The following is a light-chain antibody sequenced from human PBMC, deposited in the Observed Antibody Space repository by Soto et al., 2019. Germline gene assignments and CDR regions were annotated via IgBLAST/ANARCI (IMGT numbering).Light chain of an antibody. CDR2: ASP. CDR1: QGISSY. CDR3: QQLNTFPIT. V-gene: IGKV1-9*01. Sequence: DIQFTQSPSFLSASVGDRVTITCRASQGISSYLAWYQQTPGKAPKLLIYASPTLQSGVPSRFSGSGSGTEFTLTISNLQPEDFATYFCQQLNTFPITFGQGTRLEIK. J-gene: IGKJ5*01.